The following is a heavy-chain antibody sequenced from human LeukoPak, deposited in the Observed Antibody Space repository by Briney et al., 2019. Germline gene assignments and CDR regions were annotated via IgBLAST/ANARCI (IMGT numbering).Heavy chain of an antibody. CDR2: VYSNGST. D-gene: IGHD5-18*01. CDR1: GASISSVGYY. CDR3: ARETYSYGWEDYFYYYYMDV. Sequence: PSETLSLTCSVSGASISSVGYYWSWIRQPAGKGLEWIGRVYSNGSTNFKPSLKSRVAMSLDMSKNQFSLKLSSVTASDTAVYYCARETYSYGWEDYFYYYYMDVWGKGTTVTVSS. V-gene: IGHV4-61*02. J-gene: IGHJ6*03.